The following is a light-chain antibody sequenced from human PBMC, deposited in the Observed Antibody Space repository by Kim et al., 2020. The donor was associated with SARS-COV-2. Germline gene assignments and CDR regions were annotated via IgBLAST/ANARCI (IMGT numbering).Light chain of an antibody. CDR2: DVT. CDR1: SSDLDGYKY. Sequence: SITSSCTGTSSDLDGYKYFSWFQQPPGNAPKLLIYDVTSRPSGVTDRFAGSKSGDTASLTISELQAEDEADYYCCSYLDSISVAYVFGSGTKVTVL. J-gene: IGLJ1*01. CDR3: CSYLDSISVAYV. V-gene: IGLV2-14*03.